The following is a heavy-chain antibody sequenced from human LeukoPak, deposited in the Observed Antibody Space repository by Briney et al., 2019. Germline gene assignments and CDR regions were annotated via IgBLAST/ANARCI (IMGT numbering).Heavy chain of an antibody. V-gene: IGHV3-23*01. CDR2: VSIGGGST. D-gene: IGHD1-26*01. J-gene: IGHJ3*02. Sequence: GGSLRLSCAASGFTFSSYAMSWVRQAPGKGLEWVSGVSIGGGSTYYADSVKGRFTISRDNAKNSLYLQMNSLRAEDTAVYYCARDGMGGVKAFDIWGQGTMVTVSS. CDR3: ARDGMGGVKAFDI. CDR1: GFTFSSYA.